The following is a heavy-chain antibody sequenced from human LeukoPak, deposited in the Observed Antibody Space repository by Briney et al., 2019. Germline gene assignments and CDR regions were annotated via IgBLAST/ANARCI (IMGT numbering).Heavy chain of an antibody. D-gene: IGHD2-21*02. CDR3: ARGTVTAPDY. Sequence: GGSLRLSCAASGFSVSNTYMSWVRQAPGKGLEWVSIIYSGGNTYYADSVKGRFTISRGNSKNTLYLQMNRPRPEDTAVYYCARGTVTAPDYWGQGTLVTVSS. CDR2: IYSGGNT. V-gene: IGHV3-53*01. J-gene: IGHJ4*02. CDR1: GFSVSNTY.